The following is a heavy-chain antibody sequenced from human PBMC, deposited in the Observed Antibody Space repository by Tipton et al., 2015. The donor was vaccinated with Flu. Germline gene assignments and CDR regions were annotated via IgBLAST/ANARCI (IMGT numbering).Heavy chain of an antibody. D-gene: IGHD3-16*01. CDR1: GVSISNHH. CDR3: VRVLRLGSEFDP. CDR2: IYSSGST. Sequence: LRLSCNVSGVSISNHHWTWIRQPAGKGLEWIGRIYSSGSTKYNPSLKTRVTMSLDTSKNQFSLKLTSVTAADTGVYYCVRVLRLGSEFDPWGQGTLVTVSS. V-gene: IGHV4-4*07. J-gene: IGHJ5*02.